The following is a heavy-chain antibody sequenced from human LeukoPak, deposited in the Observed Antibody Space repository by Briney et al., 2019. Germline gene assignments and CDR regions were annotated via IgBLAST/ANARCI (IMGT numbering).Heavy chain of an antibody. CDR1: GGTFSSYA. CDR3: ARDIRFGRARYMDV. CDR2: IIPIFGTA. D-gene: IGHD3-10*01. Sequence: ASVKVSCKASGGTFSSYAISWVRQAPGQGLEWMGGIIPIFGTANYAQKFQGRVTITADKSTSIAYMELSSLRSEDTAVYYCARDIRFGRARYMDVWGKGTTVTVSS. J-gene: IGHJ6*03. V-gene: IGHV1-69*06.